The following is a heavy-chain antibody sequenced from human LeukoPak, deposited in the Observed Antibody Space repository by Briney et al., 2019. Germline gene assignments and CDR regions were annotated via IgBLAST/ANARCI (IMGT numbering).Heavy chain of an antibody. CDR1: GGSISSYY. CDR2: IYTSGST. J-gene: IGHJ5*02. V-gene: IGHV4-4*07. CDR3: ARHGETYYYGSGSYRIHNWFDP. Sequence: SETLSLTCTVSGGSISSYYWSWIRQPAGKGLEWIGRIYTSGSTNYNPSLKSRVTMSVDTSKNQFSLKLSSVTAADTAVYYCARHGETYYYGSGSYRIHNWFDPWGQGTLVTVSS. D-gene: IGHD3-10*01.